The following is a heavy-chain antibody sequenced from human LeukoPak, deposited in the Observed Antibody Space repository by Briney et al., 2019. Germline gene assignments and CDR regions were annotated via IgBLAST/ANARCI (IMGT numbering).Heavy chain of an antibody. J-gene: IGHJ6*03. D-gene: IGHD1-1*01. CDR2: IRSKANSYAT. V-gene: IGHV3-73*01. Sequence: PGGSLRLSCAASGFTFSGSAMHWVRQASGKGLEWVGRIRSKANSYATAYAASVKGRFTISRDDSKNTAYLQMNSLKTEDTAVYYCTSLPLFTTNDYYYYYMDVWGKGTTVTVSS. CDR3: TSLPLFTTNDYYYYYMDV. CDR1: GFTFSGSA.